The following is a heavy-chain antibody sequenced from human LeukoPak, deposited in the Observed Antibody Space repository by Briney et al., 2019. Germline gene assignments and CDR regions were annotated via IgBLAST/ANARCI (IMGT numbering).Heavy chain of an antibody. J-gene: IGHJ3*02. V-gene: IGHV1-46*01. CDR2: INPSGGST. D-gene: IGHD3-22*01. CDR3: ARATMIVVVGAFDI. CDR1: GYTFTSYY. Sequence: ASVKVSCKASGYTFTSYYMHWVRQAPGQGLEWMGIINPSGGSTSYAQKFQGRVTMTRDTSISTAYMELSRLRSDDTAVYYCARATMIVVVGAFDIWGQGTMVTVSS.